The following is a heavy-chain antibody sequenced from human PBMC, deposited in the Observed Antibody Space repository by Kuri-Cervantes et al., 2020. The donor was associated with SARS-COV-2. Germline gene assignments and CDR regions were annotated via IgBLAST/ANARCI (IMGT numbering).Heavy chain of an antibody. D-gene: IGHD1-1*01. Sequence: GGSLRLSCAASGFIFSSYAIHWVRQAPGKGLEWVAVISYDGSNKYFADSVKGRFTLSRDNAKNMLFLQMNSLRAEDTAVYYCVRDGDHWNFDYWGQGTLVTVSS. V-gene: IGHV3-30-3*01. CDR1: GFIFSSYA. CDR3: VRDGDHWNFDY. CDR2: ISYDGSNK. J-gene: IGHJ4*02.